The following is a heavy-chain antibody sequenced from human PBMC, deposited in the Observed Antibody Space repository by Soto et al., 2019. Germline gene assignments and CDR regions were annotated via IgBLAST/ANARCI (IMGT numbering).Heavy chain of an antibody. CDR2: TIPILGIA. CDR3: AREVEVIAHSAY. CDR1: GGTFSSYT. J-gene: IGHJ4*02. Sequence: QVQLVQSGAEVKKPGSSVKVSCKASGGTFSSYTISWVRQAPGQGLEWMGKTIPILGIANYAQKLQGEATISADKSTSPAYMELSSLRSEDTAVYYHAREVEVIAHSAYWRQGTLVTVSS. D-gene: IGHD3-10*01. V-gene: IGHV1-69*08.